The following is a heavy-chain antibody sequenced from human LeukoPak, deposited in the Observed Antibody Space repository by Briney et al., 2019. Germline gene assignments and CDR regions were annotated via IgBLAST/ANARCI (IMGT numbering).Heavy chain of an antibody. D-gene: IGHD6-19*01. CDR2: ISYDGSNK. CDR1: GFTFSSYA. J-gene: IGHJ5*02. V-gene: IGHV3-30*04. Sequence: GGSLRLSCAASGFTFSSYAMHWVRQAPGKGLEWVAVISYDGSNKYYADSVKGRFTISRDNSKNTLYLQMNSVRAEDTAVYYCARDSRVAVAGTSWFVPWGEGTLVTVPS. CDR3: ARDSRVAVAGTSWFVP.